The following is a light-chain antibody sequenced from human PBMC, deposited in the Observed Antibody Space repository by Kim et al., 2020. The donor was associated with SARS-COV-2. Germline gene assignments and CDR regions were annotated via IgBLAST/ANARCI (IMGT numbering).Light chain of an antibody. CDR2: DAS. J-gene: IGKJ2*01. CDR3: QQYNSYPYT. CDR1: QSISSW. Sequence: SACVGDRVTITCRASQSISSWLAWYQQNPGKAPKLLIYDASSLESGAPSRFSGSGSGTEFTLTISSLQPDDFATYYCQQYNSYPYTFGQGTKLEIK. V-gene: IGKV1-5*01.